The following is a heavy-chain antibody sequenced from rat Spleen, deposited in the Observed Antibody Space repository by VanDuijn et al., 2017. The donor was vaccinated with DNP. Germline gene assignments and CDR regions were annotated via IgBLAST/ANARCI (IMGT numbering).Heavy chain of an antibody. D-gene: IGHD1-12*03. CDR2: ISTGGGNT. Sequence: EVQLEESGGGLVQPGRSLKLSCAASGFTFSNYGMAWVRPAPTKGLEWVASISTGGGNTYYRDSVKGRFTISRDNAKNTQYLQMDSLRSEDTATYYCATRLGAQFAYWGQGTLVTVSS. CDR3: ATRLGAQFAY. V-gene: IGHV5S13*01. CDR1: GFTFSNYG. J-gene: IGHJ3*01.